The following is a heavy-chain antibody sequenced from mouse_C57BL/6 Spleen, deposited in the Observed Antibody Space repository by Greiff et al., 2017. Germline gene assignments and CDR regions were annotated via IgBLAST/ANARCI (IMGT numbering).Heavy chain of an antibody. J-gene: IGHJ4*01. V-gene: IGHV10-3*01. CDR3: VRDAGTEAMDY. Sequence: EVQLVESGGGLVQPKGSLKLSCAASGFSFNTYAMHWVRQAPGKGLEWVARIRSKSSNYATYYADSVIDRFTISRDDSQSMLYLQMNDLETEDNARYYCVRDAGTEAMDYWGQGTSVTVSS. CDR1: GFSFNTYA. D-gene: IGHD1-1*02. CDR2: IRSKSSNYAT.